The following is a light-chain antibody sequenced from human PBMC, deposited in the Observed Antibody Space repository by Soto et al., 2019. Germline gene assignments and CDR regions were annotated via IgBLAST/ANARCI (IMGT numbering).Light chain of an antibody. Sequence: DIRMTQSPSSLSASVGDRVTLTCRASQNIRTFLNWYQQKPGKAPKLLIYAASSLQLGVPSRFSGTGSGTDFTLTISGLQPEDVAAYYCQKYNSAPLTFGGGTKVDIK. CDR3: QKYNSAPLT. CDR2: AAS. CDR1: QNIRTF. V-gene: IGKV1-39*01. J-gene: IGKJ4*01.